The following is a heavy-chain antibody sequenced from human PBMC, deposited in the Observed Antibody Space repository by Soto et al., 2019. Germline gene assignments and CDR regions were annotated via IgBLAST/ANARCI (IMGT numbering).Heavy chain of an antibody. CDR1: GYTFTAFG. J-gene: IGHJ4*02. Sequence: GASVKVSCKASGYTFTAFGISWVRQAPGQGLEWMGWISAHNDNTKYAEKLQGRVTMTTETSTSTGYMELRSLRFDDTAVYYCAREYCDRSSCYDPDYWGQGTLVTVSS. CDR3: AREYCDRSSCYDPDY. V-gene: IGHV1-18*01. D-gene: IGHD2-2*01. CDR2: ISAHNDNT.